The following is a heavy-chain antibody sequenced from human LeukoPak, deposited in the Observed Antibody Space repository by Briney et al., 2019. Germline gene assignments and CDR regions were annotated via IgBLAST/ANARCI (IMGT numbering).Heavy chain of an antibody. CDR1: GGSISSNSYY. Sequence: PSETLSLTCTVSGGSISSNSYYWGWIRQPPGKGLEWIGSIYYSGSTYYNPSLKSRVTISVATSKNQFSLKLSSVTAADTAVYYCARNYGMDVWGQGTTVTVSS. J-gene: IGHJ6*02. CDR2: IYYSGST. CDR3: ARNYGMDV. V-gene: IGHV4-39*07.